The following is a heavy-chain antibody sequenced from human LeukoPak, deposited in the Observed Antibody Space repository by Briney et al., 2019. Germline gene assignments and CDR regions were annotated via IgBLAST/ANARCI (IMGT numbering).Heavy chain of an antibody. D-gene: IGHD3-22*01. CDR3: ATARYDSSGYYYDY. Sequence: SVKVSCKASGGTFSSYVINWVRQAPGQGLEWMGGIIPIFGTANYAQKFQGRVTITTDESASAAYLELSSLRSEDTAVYYCATARYDSSGYYYDYWGQGTLVTVSS. V-gene: IGHV1-69*05. J-gene: IGHJ4*02. CDR1: GGTFSSYV. CDR2: IIPIFGTA.